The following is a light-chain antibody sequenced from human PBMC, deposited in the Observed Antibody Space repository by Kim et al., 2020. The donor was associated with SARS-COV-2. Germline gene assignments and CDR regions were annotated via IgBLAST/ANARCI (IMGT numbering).Light chain of an antibody. CDR3: QQFNCYPYT. CDR1: QSGSRW. CDR2: SAS. Sequence: STSVGDRVTITCRASQSGSRWLAWYQQEPGKAPTLLIYSASSLESGVPSRFSGSGSETEFTLPISSLQPEDFATYYCQQFNCYPYTFGQGTKLEI. V-gene: IGKV1-5*03. J-gene: IGKJ2*01.